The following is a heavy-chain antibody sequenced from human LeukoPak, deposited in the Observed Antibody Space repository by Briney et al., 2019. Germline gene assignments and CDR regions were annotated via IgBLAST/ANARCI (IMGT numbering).Heavy chain of an antibody. Sequence: SETLSLTCTVSGGSISSGGYYWSWIRQPPGKGLEWIGYIYHSGSTYYNPSLKSRVTISVDRSKNQFSLKLSSVTAADTAVYYCASGRYYYDSSGPDAFDIWGQGTMVTVSS. J-gene: IGHJ3*02. CDR1: GGSISSGGYY. CDR2: IYHSGST. CDR3: ASGRYYYDSSGPDAFDI. V-gene: IGHV4-30-2*01. D-gene: IGHD3-22*01.